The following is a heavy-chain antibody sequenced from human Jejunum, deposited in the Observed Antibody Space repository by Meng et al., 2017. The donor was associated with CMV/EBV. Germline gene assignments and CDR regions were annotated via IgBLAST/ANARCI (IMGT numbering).Heavy chain of an antibody. CDR1: GASIRSYY. Sequence: GASIRSYYWTWIRQPPGKGLEWIVCIYYSGYTNYNPSLKSRVTISVDTSRNQFSLRLTSVTAADTAVYFCAKFSATGAYYLGTDVWGQGTSVTVSS. CDR3: AKFSATGAYYLGTDV. CDR2: IYYSGYT. D-gene: IGHD7-27*01. J-gene: IGHJ6*02. V-gene: IGHV4-59*01.